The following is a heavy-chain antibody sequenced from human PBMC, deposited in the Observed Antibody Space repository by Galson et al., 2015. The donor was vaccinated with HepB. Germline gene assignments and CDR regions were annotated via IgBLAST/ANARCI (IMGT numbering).Heavy chain of an antibody. CDR2: VSYDGNNQ. CDR1: GLTFSTYG. D-gene: IGHD2-8*01. V-gene: IGHV3-30*18. CDR3: AKLVCATPDDY. Sequence: SLRLSCAVSGLTFSTYGMHWVRQAPGKGLEWLASVSYDGNNQYYAESIQGRFIISRDNSMNTPYLQMNTLRTEDTAVYYCAKLVCATPDDYWGQGSLVTVSS. J-gene: IGHJ4*02.